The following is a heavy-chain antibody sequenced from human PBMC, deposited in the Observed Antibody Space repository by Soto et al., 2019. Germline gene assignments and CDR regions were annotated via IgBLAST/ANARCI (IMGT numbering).Heavy chain of an antibody. CDR1: GGTFNNYA. Sequence: SVKVSCKPSGGTFNNYAINWVRQAPGQGLEWMGAIIPIFGTANYAQKFQGRVTITADESTSTAYMELSSLRSEDTAVYYCARALVDTAMVTPFDYWGQGTLVTVSS. CDR3: ARALVDTAMVTPFDY. V-gene: IGHV1-69*13. D-gene: IGHD5-18*01. J-gene: IGHJ4*02. CDR2: IIPIFGTA.